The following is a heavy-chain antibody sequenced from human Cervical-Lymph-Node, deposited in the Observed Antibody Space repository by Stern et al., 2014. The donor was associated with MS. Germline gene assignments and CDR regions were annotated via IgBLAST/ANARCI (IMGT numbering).Heavy chain of an antibody. CDR1: GFTFDDYA. V-gene: IGHV3-9*01. CDR3: AKDYGTGEYYFDY. Sequence: EVQLVGSGGGLVQPGRSLRLSCAASGFTFDDYAMHWGRQAPGKGLEGGSGISWNSGSIGYADSVKGRFTISRDNAKNSLYLQMNSLRAEDTALYYCAKDYGTGEYYFDYWGQGTLVTVSS. D-gene: IGHD4-17*01. J-gene: IGHJ4*02. CDR2: ISWNSGSI.